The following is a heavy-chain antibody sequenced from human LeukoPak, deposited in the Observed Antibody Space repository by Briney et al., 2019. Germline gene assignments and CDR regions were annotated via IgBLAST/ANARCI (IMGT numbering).Heavy chain of an antibody. CDR2: IKAKTDGGTI. CDR3: ATGSASYYGIDY. Sequence: PGGSLRLSCAASGFTFSSYWMSWVRQAPGKGLEWVGRIKAKTDGGTINYAAPVKGRFTISRDDSKDTLYLQMNSLKIEDSAVYYCATGSASYYGIDYWGQGTLVTVSS. V-gene: IGHV3-15*01. D-gene: IGHD1-26*01. J-gene: IGHJ4*02. CDR1: GFTFSSYW.